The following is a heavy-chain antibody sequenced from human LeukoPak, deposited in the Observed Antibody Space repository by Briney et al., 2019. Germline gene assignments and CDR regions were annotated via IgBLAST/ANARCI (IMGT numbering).Heavy chain of an antibody. Sequence: ASVKVSCKASGYTFTDYYMHWVRQAPGQGLEWMGWINPNSGATSYAQKFQGRVTLTRDTSIITTYMELGRLRSDDTAVYYCARDKELTFDYWGQGTLVTVSS. CDR2: INPNSGAT. CDR3: ARDKELTFDY. CDR1: GYTFTDYY. J-gene: IGHJ4*02. D-gene: IGHD1-7*01. V-gene: IGHV1-2*02.